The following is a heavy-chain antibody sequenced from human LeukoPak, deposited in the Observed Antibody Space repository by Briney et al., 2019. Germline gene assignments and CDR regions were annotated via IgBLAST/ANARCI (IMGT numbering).Heavy chain of an antibody. Sequence: GGSLRLSCAVSGFTFSGFWMSWSRQAPGKGLEWVASINSDGSEGYYADVVKGRFTISRDNAKNSLYLQINSLRAEDAAVYYCARSSYSSSSGVWGQGTMVTVSS. CDR1: GFTFSGFW. CDR2: INSDGSEG. D-gene: IGHD6-6*01. CDR3: ARSSYSSSSGV. V-gene: IGHV3-7*03. J-gene: IGHJ3*01.